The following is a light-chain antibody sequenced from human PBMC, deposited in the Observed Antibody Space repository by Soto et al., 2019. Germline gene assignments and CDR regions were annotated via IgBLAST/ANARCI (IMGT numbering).Light chain of an antibody. Sequence: QSVLTQPASVSGSPGQPITISCTGTSSDVGGYNYVSWYQQHPGKAPKVMIYDVSNRPSGVSNRFSGSKSGNTASLTISGLQPEDEADYYCNSYTTSSTYLFGTGTKLTVL. CDR2: DVS. J-gene: IGLJ1*01. CDR1: SSDVGGYNY. CDR3: NSYTTSSTYL. V-gene: IGLV2-14*01.